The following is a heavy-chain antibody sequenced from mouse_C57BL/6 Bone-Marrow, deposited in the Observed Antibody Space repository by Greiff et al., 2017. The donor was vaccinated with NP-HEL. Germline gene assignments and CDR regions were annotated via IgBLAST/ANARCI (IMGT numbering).Heavy chain of an antibody. Sequence: VKLVESGPELVKPGASVKLSCKASGYTFTSYDINWVKQRPGQGLEWIGWIYPRDGSTKYNEKFKGKATLTVDTSSSTAYMELHSLTSEDSAVYFCARIGAYAMDYWGQGTSVTVSS. CDR3: ARIGAYAMDY. V-gene: IGHV1-85*01. J-gene: IGHJ4*01. CDR2: IYPRDGST. CDR1: GYTFTSYD.